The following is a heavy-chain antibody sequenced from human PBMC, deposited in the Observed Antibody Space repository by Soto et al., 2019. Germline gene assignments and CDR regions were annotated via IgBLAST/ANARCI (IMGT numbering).Heavy chain of an antibody. J-gene: IGHJ4*02. V-gene: IGHV1-8*01. CDR2: MNPNSGNT. CDR3: ASVAMLRGVVIAGLDS. CDR1: GYTFTSYD. D-gene: IGHD3-10*01. Sequence: ASVKVSCKASGYTFTSYDINWVRQATGQGLEWMGWMNPNSGNTGYAQKFQGRVTMTRNTSISTAYMELSSLRSEDTAVYYCASVAMLRGVVIAGLDSWGQGTLVTVSS.